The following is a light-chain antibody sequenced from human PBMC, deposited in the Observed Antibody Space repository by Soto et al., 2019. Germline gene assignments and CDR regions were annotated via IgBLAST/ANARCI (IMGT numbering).Light chain of an antibody. J-gene: IGLJ1*01. Sequence: QSVLTQPRSVSGSPGQSVTISCTVTSSDVGGYNYVSWYQQHPGKAPKLMIYDVNKRPSGVPDRFSGSKSGSTASLTISGLQSEDEADYFCCSYAGTYTYVFATGTKVTVL. CDR3: CSYAGTYTYV. CDR2: DVN. V-gene: IGLV2-11*01. CDR1: SSDVGGYNY.